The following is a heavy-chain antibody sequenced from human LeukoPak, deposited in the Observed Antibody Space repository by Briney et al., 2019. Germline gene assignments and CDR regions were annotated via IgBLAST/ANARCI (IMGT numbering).Heavy chain of an antibody. Sequence: SETLSLTCTVSGGSISSGGYYWSWIRQHPGKGLEWIGYIYYSGSTYYNPSLKSRVTISVGTSKNQFSLKLSSVTAADTAVYYCARAYCGGDCPFDYWGQGTLVTVSS. V-gene: IGHV4-31*03. D-gene: IGHD2-21*02. J-gene: IGHJ4*02. CDR2: IYYSGST. CDR1: GGSISSGGYY. CDR3: ARAYCGGDCPFDY.